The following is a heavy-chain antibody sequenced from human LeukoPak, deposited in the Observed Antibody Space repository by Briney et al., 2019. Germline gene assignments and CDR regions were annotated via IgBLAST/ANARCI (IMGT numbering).Heavy chain of an antibody. Sequence: SSVTVSCKASGGTFSSYAISWVRQAPGQGLEWMGGIIPIFGTANYAQKFQGRVTITADKSTSTAYMELSSLRSEDTAVYYCARSRTSGEGYGMDVWGQGTTVTVSS. CDR2: IIPIFGTA. D-gene: IGHD2-2*01. V-gene: IGHV1-69*06. CDR3: ARSRTSGEGYGMDV. J-gene: IGHJ6*02. CDR1: GGTFSSYA.